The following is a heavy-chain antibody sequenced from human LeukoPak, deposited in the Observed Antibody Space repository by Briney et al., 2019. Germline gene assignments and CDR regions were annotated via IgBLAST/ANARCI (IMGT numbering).Heavy chain of an antibody. CDR1: GYTFTGYY. CDR2: INPNSGGT. D-gene: IGHD6-13*01. CDR3: ARDQARYSTLGDAFDI. V-gene: IGHV1-2*02. J-gene: IGHJ3*02. Sequence: PWASVKVSCKASGYTFTGYYMHWVRQAPGQGLEWMGWINPNSGGTNYAQKFQGRVTMTRDTSISTAYMELSRLRSDDTAVYYCARDQARYSTLGDAFDIWGQGTMVTVSS.